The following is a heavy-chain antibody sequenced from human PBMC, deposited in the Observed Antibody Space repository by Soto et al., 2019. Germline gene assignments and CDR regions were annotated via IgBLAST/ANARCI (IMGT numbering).Heavy chain of an antibody. Sequence: PSETLSLTCTVSGGSISSYYWSWIRQPPGKGLEWIGYIYYSGSTNYNPSLKSRVTISVDTSKNQFSLKLSSVTAADTAVYYCARVANTYYYDSSGYYYGIDWGQGTLVTVSS. D-gene: IGHD3-22*01. J-gene: IGHJ4*02. CDR2: IYYSGST. CDR3: ARVANTYYYDSSGYYYGID. V-gene: IGHV4-59*01. CDR1: GGSISSYY.